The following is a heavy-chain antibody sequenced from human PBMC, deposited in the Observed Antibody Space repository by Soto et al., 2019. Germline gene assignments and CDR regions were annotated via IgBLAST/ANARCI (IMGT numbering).Heavy chain of an antibody. Sequence: GESLKISCQASGYSFPTYWIIWVRQMPGKGLEWMGRIDPRDSYTNYSPSFQGNVTISADRSITTAYLQWSSLKSSDNAMYYCARFGRNEFYYYYGMDVWGQGTTVTVSS. CDR3: ARFGRNEFYYYYGMDV. J-gene: IGHJ6*02. CDR2: IDPRDSYT. V-gene: IGHV5-10-1*01. CDR1: GYSFPTYW. D-gene: IGHD3-10*01.